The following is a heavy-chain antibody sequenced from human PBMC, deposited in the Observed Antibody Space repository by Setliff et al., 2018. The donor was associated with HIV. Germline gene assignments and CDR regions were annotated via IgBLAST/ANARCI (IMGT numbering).Heavy chain of an antibody. Sequence: PGGSLRLSCAVSGFTFSDHYMDWVRQAPGKGLEWVGRIKSKTDGGTTDYAAPVKGRFTIPRDDSKTIADLQMNSLTTEATAVYFCTRDRRGSNSWSGYNGGFDYWGQGTLVTVSS. CDR3: TRDRRGSNSWSGYNGGFDY. J-gene: IGHJ4*02. V-gene: IGHV3-15*01. CDR2: IKSKTDGGTT. D-gene: IGHD3-3*01. CDR1: GFTFSDHY.